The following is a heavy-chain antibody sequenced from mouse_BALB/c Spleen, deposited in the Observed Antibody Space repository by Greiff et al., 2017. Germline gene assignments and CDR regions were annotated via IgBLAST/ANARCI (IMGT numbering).Heavy chain of an antibody. CDR2: IDPENGAT. Sequence: VQLKQSGAELVRSGASVKLSCTASGFNIKDYYMHWVKQRPEQGLEWIGWIDPENGATEYAPKFQGKATMTADTSSNTAYLQLSSLTSEDTAVYYAMITTGAMDYWGQGTSVTVSS. D-gene: IGHD2-4*01. CDR1: GFNIKDYY. J-gene: IGHJ4*01. CDR3: MITTGAMDY. V-gene: IGHV14-4*02.